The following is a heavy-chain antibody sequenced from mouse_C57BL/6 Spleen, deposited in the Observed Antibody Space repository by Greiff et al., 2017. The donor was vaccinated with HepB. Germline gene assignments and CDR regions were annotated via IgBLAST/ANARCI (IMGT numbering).Heavy chain of an antibody. Sequence: ASGPGLVKPSQSLSLTCSVTGYSITSGYYWNWIRQFPGNKLEWMGYISYDGSNNYNPSLKNRISITRDKSKNQFFLKLNSVTTEDTATYYCARWELGGYFDYWGQGTTLTVSS. V-gene: IGHV3-6*01. CDR2: ISYDGSN. J-gene: IGHJ2*01. CDR3: ARWELGGYFDY. CDR1: GYSITSGYY. D-gene: IGHD4-1*01.